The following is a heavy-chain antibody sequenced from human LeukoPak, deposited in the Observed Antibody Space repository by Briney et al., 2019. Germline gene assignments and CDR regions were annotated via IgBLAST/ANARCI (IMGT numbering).Heavy chain of an antibody. CDR1: GGTFSTYD. Sequence: ASVNVSCKATGGTFSTYDISWVRQAPGQGLEWMGGIIPIFGTANYAQKFQGRVTITADESTSTAYMELSSLRSEDTAVYYCASQWELLRGAFDIWGQGTMVTVSS. CDR3: ASQWELLRGAFDI. D-gene: IGHD1-26*01. J-gene: IGHJ3*02. CDR2: IIPIFGTA. V-gene: IGHV1-69*01.